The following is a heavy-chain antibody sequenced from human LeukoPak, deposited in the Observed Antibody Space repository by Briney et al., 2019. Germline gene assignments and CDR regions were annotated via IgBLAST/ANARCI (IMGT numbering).Heavy chain of an antibody. Sequence: SVKVSCKASGGTFSSYAISWVRQAPGQGLEWMGGIIPIFGTANYAQKFPGRVTITTDESTSTACMELSSLRSEDTAVYYCARGSYDILTGYYYRYYYMDVWGKGTTVTVSS. CDR2: IIPIFGTA. CDR3: ARGSYDILTGYYYRYYYMDV. CDR1: GGTFSSYA. V-gene: IGHV1-69*05. J-gene: IGHJ6*03. D-gene: IGHD3-9*01.